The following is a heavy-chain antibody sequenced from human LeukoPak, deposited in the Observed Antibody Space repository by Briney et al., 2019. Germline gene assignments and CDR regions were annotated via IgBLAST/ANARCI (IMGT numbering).Heavy chain of an antibody. D-gene: IGHD1-14*01. J-gene: IGHJ4*02. CDR3: ARQGSSYSTVPYKY. CDR2: IYYSGST. Sequence: SETLSLTCTVSGGSISSGGYYWSWIRQHPGKGLEWIGSIYYSGSTYYNPSLKSRVTISVDTSKNQFSLKLSSVTAADTAVYYCARQGSSYSTVPYKYWGQGTLVTVSS. CDR1: GGSISSGGYY. V-gene: IGHV4-39*01.